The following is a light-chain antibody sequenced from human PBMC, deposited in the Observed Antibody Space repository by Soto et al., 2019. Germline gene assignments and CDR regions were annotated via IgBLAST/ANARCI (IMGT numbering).Light chain of an antibody. Sequence: QSVLTQPASVSGSPGQSITISCTGTSSDGGGYNYVSWYQRHPGKAPKLMIYEVSNRPSAVSNRFSGSKSGNTASLTISGLQAEDEADYYCSSYPSSSTYVFRTGTKGTVL. V-gene: IGLV2-14*01. CDR3: SSYPSSSTYV. CDR2: EVS. CDR1: SSDGGGYNY. J-gene: IGLJ1*01.